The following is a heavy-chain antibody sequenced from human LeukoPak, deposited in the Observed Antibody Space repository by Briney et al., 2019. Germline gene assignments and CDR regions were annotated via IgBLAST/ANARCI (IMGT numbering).Heavy chain of an antibody. D-gene: IGHD5-18*01. CDR2: ISSSSSTI. V-gene: IGHV3-48*01. CDR3: ARDGSSRYSYGHFDY. Sequence: GGSLRLSCAASGFTFSSYSMNWVRQAPGKGLEWVSYISSSSSTIYYADSVKGRFTISRDNAKNSLYLQMNSLRAEDTAVYYCARDGSSRYSYGHFDYWGQGTLVTVSS. CDR1: GFTFSSYS. J-gene: IGHJ4*02.